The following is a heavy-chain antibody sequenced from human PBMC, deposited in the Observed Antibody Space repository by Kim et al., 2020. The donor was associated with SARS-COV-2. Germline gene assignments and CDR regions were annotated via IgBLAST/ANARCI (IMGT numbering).Heavy chain of an antibody. CDR1: GGSFSGYY. Sequence: SETLSLTCAVYGGSFSGYYWSWIRQPPGKGLEWIGEINHSGSTNYNPSLKSRVTISVDTSKNQFSLKLSSVTAADTAVYYCARGHPPQGQNAPNSWFGPWGQGTLVTVSS. V-gene: IGHV4-34*01. J-gene: IGHJ5*02. CDR3: ARGHPPQGQNAPNSWFGP. CDR2: INHSGST.